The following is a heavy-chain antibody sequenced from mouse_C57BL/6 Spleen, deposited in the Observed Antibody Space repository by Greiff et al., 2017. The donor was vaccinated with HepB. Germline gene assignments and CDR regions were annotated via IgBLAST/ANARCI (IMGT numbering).Heavy chain of an antibody. V-gene: IGHV1-82*01. D-gene: IGHD1-1*01. CDR3: AREGVGPDY. CDR2: IYPGDGDT. Sequence: VQLQESGPELVKPGASVKISCKASGYAFSSSWMNWVKQRPGKGLEWIGRIYPGDGDTNYNGKFKGKATLTADKSSSTAYMQLSSLTSEDSAVYFCAREGVGPDYWGQSTTLTVSS. CDR1: GYAFSSSW. J-gene: IGHJ2*01.